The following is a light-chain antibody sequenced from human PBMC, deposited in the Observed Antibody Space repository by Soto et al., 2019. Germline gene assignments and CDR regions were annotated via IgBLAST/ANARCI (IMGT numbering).Light chain of an antibody. CDR2: TNN. CDR3: QSYDNSLGGSYV. J-gene: IGLJ1*01. V-gene: IGLV1-40*01. Sequence: QSVLTQPPSVSGAPGQRVSISCTGSSSNIGAGYDGHWYQQLPGTAPKLLIYTNNNRPSGVPDRFSGSKSGTSASLTIAGLQAEDEADYHCQSYDNSLGGSYVFGTGTKVTVL. CDR1: SSNIGAGYD.